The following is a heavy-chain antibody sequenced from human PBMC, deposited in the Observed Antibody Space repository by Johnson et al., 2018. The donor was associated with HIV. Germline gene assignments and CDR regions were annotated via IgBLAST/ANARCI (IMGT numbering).Heavy chain of an antibody. CDR1: GFTFANYG. Sequence: QVQLVESGGGVVQPGESLRLSCAASGFTFANYGMQWVRQAPGKGLEWVAFTAHDESITHYADSVKGRFTMSRDNSKSTLNLQMNSLRAEATAVYYCAKDRVGATSPQAQNAFDIWGQGTMVTVSS. CDR2: TAHDESIT. V-gene: IGHV3-30*02. CDR3: AKDRVGATSPQAQNAFDI. J-gene: IGHJ3*02. D-gene: IGHD1-26*01.